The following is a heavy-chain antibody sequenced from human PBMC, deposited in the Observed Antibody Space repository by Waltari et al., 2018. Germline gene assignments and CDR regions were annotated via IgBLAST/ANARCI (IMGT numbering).Heavy chain of an antibody. D-gene: IGHD4-17*01. V-gene: IGHV3-74*01. CDR3: ARDPSFGDFEAYFDY. Sequence: EVQLAESGGGLVQPGGYLSLSGGVSGFSFSSYWMYWVRQSPGKGLVWVSQINSDGSKIDYADSVKGRFTISRDNTKNTLYLEMNSLRAEDTAVYYCARDPSFGDFEAYFDYWGQGTLVTVSS. CDR2: INSDGSKI. CDR1: GFSFSSYW. J-gene: IGHJ4*02.